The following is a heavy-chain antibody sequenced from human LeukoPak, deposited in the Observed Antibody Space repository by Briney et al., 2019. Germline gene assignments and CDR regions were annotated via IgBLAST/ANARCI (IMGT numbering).Heavy chain of an antibody. D-gene: IGHD4-17*01. Sequence: TGRSLRLSCAASGFTCSSYAMHWLRQAPGKEREGVAVISYDGSNKYYVDSVKGRFTISRDNSKNTLYLQMNSLRAEDTAVYYCARDKPLGGDLDAFDTWGQGTMVTVSS. CDR3: ARDKPLGGDLDAFDT. V-gene: IGHV3-30-3*01. CDR2: ISYDGSNK. J-gene: IGHJ3*02. CDR1: GFTCSSYA.